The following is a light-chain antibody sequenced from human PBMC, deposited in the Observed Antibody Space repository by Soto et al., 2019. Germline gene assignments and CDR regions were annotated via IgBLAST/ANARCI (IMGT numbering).Light chain of an antibody. J-gene: IGKJ5*01. CDR1: QNIRSR. V-gene: IGKV1-5*01. CDR3: QQYKNWPL. Sequence: DFQMTQSPSTPSASVGDRVTITCRASQNIRSRLAWFQQKPGKAPKLLIYDASSLESGVPQRFSGSGFGTEFTLTISSLQSEDFAVYYCQQYKNWPLFGQGTRLEI. CDR2: DAS.